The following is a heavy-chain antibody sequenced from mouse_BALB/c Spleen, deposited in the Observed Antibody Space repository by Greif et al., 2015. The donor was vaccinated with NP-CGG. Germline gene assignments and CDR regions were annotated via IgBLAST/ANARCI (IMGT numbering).Heavy chain of an antibody. CDR1: GFNIKDTY. CDR3: ARYYRYPYYAMDY. V-gene: IGHV14-3*02. Sequence: EVQLQHSGAELVKPGASVKLSCTASGFNIKDTYMHWVKQRPEQGLEWIGRIDPANGNTKYDPKFQGKATITADTSSNTAYLQLSSLTSEDTAVYYCARYYRYPYYAMDYWGQGTSVTVSS. D-gene: IGHD2-14*01. CDR2: IDPANGNT. J-gene: IGHJ4*01.